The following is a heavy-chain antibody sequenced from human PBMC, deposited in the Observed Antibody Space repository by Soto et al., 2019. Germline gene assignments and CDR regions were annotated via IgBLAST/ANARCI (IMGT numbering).Heavy chain of an antibody. CDR2: ISYDGSNK. J-gene: IGHJ3*02. Sequence: GGSLRLSCAASGFTFSSYAMHWVRQAPGKGLEWVAVISYDGSNKYYADSVKGRLTISRDNSKNTLYLQMNSLRAEDTAVYYCARDLDYYGSGSYNAFDIWGQGTMVTVSS. V-gene: IGHV3-30-3*01. D-gene: IGHD3-10*01. CDR1: GFTFSSYA. CDR3: ARDLDYYGSGSYNAFDI.